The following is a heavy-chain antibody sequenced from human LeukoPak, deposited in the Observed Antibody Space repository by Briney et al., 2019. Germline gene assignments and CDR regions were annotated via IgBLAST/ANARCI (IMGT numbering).Heavy chain of an antibody. CDR3: ATYYGDYEGPLDV. CDR2: IYYSGST. CDR1: GGSISSSSYY. Sequence: SETLSLTCTVSGGSISSSSYYWGWIRQPPGKGLEWIGYIYYSGSTNYNPSLKSRVTISVDTSKNQFSLKLSSVTAADTAVYYCATYYGDYEGPLDVWGQGTTVTVSS. V-gene: IGHV4-61*05. D-gene: IGHD4-17*01. J-gene: IGHJ6*02.